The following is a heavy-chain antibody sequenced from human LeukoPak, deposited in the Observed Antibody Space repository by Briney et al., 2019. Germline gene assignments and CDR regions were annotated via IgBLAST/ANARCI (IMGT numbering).Heavy chain of an antibody. J-gene: IGHJ4*02. CDR3: ARGPGVRGVITDY. CDR1: GGSFSGYY. V-gene: IGHV4-34*01. Sequence: PSETLSLTCAVYGGSFSGYYWSWIRQPPGKGLEWIGEINHSGSTNYNPSLKSRVTISVDTSKNQSSLKLSSVTAADTAVYYCARGPGVRGVITDYWGQGTLVTVSS. D-gene: IGHD3-10*01. CDR2: INHSGST.